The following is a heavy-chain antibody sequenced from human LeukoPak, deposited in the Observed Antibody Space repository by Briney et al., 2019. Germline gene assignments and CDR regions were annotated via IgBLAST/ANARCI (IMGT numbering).Heavy chain of an antibody. CDR1: GGSFSGYY. V-gene: IGHV4-34*01. CDR2: INHSGST. J-gene: IGHJ6*03. D-gene: IGHD3-3*01. CDR3: ARDSASNYDFWSGYYTGMLGLSYMDV. Sequence: PSETLSLTCAVYGGSFSGYYWSWIRQPPGKGLEWIGEINHSGSTNYNPSLKSRVTISVDTSKNQFSLKLSSVTAADTAVYYCARDSASNYDFWSGYYTGMLGLSYMDVWGKGTTVTVSS.